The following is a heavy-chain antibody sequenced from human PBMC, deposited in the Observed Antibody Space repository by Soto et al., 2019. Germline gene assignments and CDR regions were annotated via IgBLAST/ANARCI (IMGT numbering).Heavy chain of an antibody. Sequence: TLSLTCTVSGGSISSGGYYWSWIRQHPGKGLEWIGYIYYSGSTYYNPSLKSRVTISVDTSKNQFSLKLSSVTAADTAVYYCARVDPPHVMDIRLDEWGKGTLVTVPS. V-gene: IGHV4-31*03. J-gene: IGHJ4*02. CDR2: IYYSGST. CDR3: ARVDPPHVMDIRLDE. D-gene: IGHD2-2*03. CDR1: GGSISSGGYY.